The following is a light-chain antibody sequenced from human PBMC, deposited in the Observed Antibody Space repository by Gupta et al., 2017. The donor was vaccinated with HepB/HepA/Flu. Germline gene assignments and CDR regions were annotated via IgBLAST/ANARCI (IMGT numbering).Light chain of an antibody. V-gene: IGKV3-15*01. CDR3: QQYYSWRFT. J-gene: IGKJ3*01. Sequence: EIVMTQSPATLSVSPGERATVSCRASQSVSSNLAWYQQKPGQAPRLLIYGASTRAIGIPVRFSGSGSGTEFTLTISSLQSEDFVVYYCQQYYSWRFTFGSETRVNFK. CDR1: QSVSSN. CDR2: GAS.